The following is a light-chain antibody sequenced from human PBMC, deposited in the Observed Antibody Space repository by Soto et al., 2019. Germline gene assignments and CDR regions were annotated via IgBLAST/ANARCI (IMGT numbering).Light chain of an antibody. CDR3: AAWDDSLNGVV. V-gene: IGLV1-44*01. CDR2: SNN. Sequence: QSVLTQPPSASRTPGQRVTISCSRSSSNIGSKTVNWYQQLPGTAPKLLIYSNNQRPSGVPDRFSGSKSGTSASLAISGLQSEDEADYYCAAWDDSLNGVVFGGGTKLTVL. J-gene: IGLJ2*01. CDR1: SSNIGSKT.